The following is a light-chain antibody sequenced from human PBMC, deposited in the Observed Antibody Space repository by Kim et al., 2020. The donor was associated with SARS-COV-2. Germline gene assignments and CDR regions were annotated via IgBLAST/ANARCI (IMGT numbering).Light chain of an antibody. V-gene: IGLV2-18*02. CDR2: EVT. J-gene: IGLJ3*02. Sequence: GQSVTISCTGTSSDVGNYDRVSWYQQPPGSAPKLIIYEVTNRPSGVPDRFSGSKSGNTASLTISGLQAEDEADYYCSSYTTINTWVFGGGTKVTVL. CDR1: SSDVGNYDR. CDR3: SSYTTINTWV.